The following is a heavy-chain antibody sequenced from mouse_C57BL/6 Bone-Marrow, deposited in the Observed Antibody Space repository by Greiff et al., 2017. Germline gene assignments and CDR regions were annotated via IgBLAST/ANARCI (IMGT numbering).Heavy chain of an antibody. J-gene: IGHJ2*01. CDR1: GFTFSSYA. CDR2: ISDGGSYT. Sequence: EVKLVESGGGLAKPGGYLKLSCAASGFTFSSYAMSWVRQTPEKRLEWVATISDGGSYTYYPDNVKGRFTISRDNAKNNLYLQMSHLKSEDTAMYYCARDIGYWGQGTTLTVSS. CDR3: ARDIGY. V-gene: IGHV5-4*01.